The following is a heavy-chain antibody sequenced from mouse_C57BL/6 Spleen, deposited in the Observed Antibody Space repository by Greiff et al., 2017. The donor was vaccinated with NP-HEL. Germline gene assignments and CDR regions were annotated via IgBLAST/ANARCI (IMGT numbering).Heavy chain of an antibody. V-gene: IGHV1-81*01. CDR2: IYPRSGNT. CDR3: AIIYYDYDVGYFDY. Sequence: QVQLQQSGAELARPGASVKLSCKASGYTFTSYGISWVKQRTGQGLEWIGEIYPRSGNTYYNEKFKGKATLTADKSSSTAYMELRSLTSEDSAVYFCAIIYYDYDVGYFDYWGQGTTLTVSS. J-gene: IGHJ2*01. CDR1: GYTFTSYG. D-gene: IGHD2-4*01.